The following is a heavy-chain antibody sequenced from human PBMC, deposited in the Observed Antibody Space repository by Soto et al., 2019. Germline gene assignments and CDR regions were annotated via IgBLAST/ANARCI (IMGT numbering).Heavy chain of an antibody. D-gene: IGHD5-18*01. J-gene: IGHJ3*02. Sequence: QVQLQESGPGLVKPSQTLSLTCTVSGGSISSGDYYWSWIRQPPGKGLEWIGYIYYSGSTYYNPSLKSRVTMTVDTSKNQLYPKLSSVSAADTAVYYCARGRPLSMVTAFDIWGQGTMVTVSS. CDR3: ARGRPLSMVTAFDI. CDR1: GGSISSGDYY. CDR2: IYYSGST. V-gene: IGHV4-30-4*01.